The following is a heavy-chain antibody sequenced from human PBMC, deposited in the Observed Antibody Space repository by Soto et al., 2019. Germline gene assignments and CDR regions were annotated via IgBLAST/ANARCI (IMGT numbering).Heavy chain of an antibody. J-gene: IGHJ3*02. CDR3: ARLGCSSTSCYDAFDI. CDR1: GGSISSYY. D-gene: IGHD2-2*01. V-gene: IGHV4-59*08. CDR2: IYYSGST. Sequence: SETLSLTCTVSGGSISSYYWSWIRQPPGKGLEWIGYIYYSGSTNYNPSLKSRVTISVDTSKNQFSLKLSSVTAADTAVYYCARLGCSSTSCYDAFDIWGQGTMVTVSS.